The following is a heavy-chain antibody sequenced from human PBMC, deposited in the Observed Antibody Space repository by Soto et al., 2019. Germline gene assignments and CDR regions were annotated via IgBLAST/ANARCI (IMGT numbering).Heavy chain of an antibody. Sequence: QVQLQESGPGLVKPSQTLSLTCTVSGGSISSGDYYWSWIRQPPGKGLEWIGYIYYSGSTYYNPYLKSRVTISVDTSKNQFSLKLSSVTAADTDVYYCARVRSGYYYDSSGYLDAFDIWGQGTMVTVSS. CDR2: IYYSGST. V-gene: IGHV4-30-4*01. CDR3: ARVRSGYYYDSSGYLDAFDI. J-gene: IGHJ3*02. CDR1: GGSISSGDYY. D-gene: IGHD3-22*01.